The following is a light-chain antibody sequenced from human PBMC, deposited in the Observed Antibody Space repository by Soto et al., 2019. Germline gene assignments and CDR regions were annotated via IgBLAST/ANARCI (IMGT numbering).Light chain of an antibody. CDR2: GAS. CDR3: QQYNNWART. Sequence: EIVMTQTPATLAVSPRERATLSCRASQSVSSDLAWYHQKPGQAPRLLIYGASTRATGIPARFSGSGSGTEFTLTINSRQSEDFAVYYCQQYNNWARTDGEGTKVDIK. CDR1: QSVSSD. J-gene: IGKJ1*01. V-gene: IGKV3-15*01.